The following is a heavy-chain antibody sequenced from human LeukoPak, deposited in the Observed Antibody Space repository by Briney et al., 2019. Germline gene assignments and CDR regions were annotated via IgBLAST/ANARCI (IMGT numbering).Heavy chain of an antibody. CDR1: GGSISSYY. CDR3: AKSYDTLTPAPHDP. D-gene: IGHD3-9*01. V-gene: IGHV4-59*01. J-gene: IGHJ5*02. Sequence: SETLSLTCTVSGGSISSYYWSWIRQPPQKGLEWIGYIYYSGISNSNPSLRSRVTVSVDTSKNQFSLKLRSVTAADTAVYYFAKSYDTLTPAPHDPWGQGILVTVSS. CDR2: IYYSGIS.